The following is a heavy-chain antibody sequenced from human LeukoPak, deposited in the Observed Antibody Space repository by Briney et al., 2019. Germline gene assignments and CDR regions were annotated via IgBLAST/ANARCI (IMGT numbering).Heavy chain of an antibody. CDR3: ARVVRFGELQERFDP. CDR1: GYTFTSCA. J-gene: IGHJ5*02. Sequence: SVKVSCKASGYTFTSCAMNWVRQAPGQGLEWMGGIIPIFGTANYAEKFQGRVTITADKSTSTAHMELSSLRSEDTAVYYCARVVRFGELQERFDPWGQGTLVTVSS. CDR2: IIPIFGTA. D-gene: IGHD3-10*01. V-gene: IGHV1-69*06.